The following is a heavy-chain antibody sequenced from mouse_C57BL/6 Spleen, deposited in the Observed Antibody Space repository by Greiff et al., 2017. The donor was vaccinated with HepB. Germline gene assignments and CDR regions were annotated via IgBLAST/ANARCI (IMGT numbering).Heavy chain of an antibody. CDR1: GYTFTSYW. CDR2: IDPSDSYT. V-gene: IGHV1-50*01. D-gene: IGHD1-1*01. J-gene: IGHJ4*01. Sequence: QVQLKQPGAELVKPGASVKLSCKASGYTFTSYWMQWVKQRPGQGLEWIGEIDPSDSYTNYNQKFKGKATLTVDTSSSTAYMQLSSLTSEDSAVYYCARSPGYYGSYAMDYWGQGTSVTVSS. CDR3: ARSPGYYGSYAMDY.